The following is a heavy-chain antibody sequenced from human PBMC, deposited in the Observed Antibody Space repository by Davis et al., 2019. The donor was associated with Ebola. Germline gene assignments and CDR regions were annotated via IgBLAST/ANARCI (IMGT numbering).Heavy chain of an antibody. J-gene: IGHJ6*02. Sequence: GGSLRLSCAASGFTFSSYAMSWVRQAPGKGLEWVSAISGSGGSTYYADSVKGRFTISRDNSKNTLYLQINSLRAEDTAVYYCAKGDYYGSGSYIYYYYGMDVWGQGTTVTVSS. CDR1: GFTFSSYA. CDR2: ISGSGGST. D-gene: IGHD3-10*01. V-gene: IGHV3-23*01. CDR3: AKGDYYGSGSYIYYYYGMDV.